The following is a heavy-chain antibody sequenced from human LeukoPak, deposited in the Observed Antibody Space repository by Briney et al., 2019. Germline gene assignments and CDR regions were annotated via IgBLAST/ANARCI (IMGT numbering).Heavy chain of an antibody. CDR3: ARGPQYGMVRYYYYMDV. V-gene: IGHV4-59*01. CDR2: IYYSGST. D-gene: IGHD2/OR15-2a*01. CDR1: GGSISSYY. Sequence: SETLSLTCTVSGGSISSYYWSWIRQPPGKGLEWIGYIYYSGSTNYNPSLKSRVTISVDTSKNQFSLKLSSVTAADTAVYYCARGPQYGMVRYYYYMDVWGKGTTVTISS. J-gene: IGHJ6*03.